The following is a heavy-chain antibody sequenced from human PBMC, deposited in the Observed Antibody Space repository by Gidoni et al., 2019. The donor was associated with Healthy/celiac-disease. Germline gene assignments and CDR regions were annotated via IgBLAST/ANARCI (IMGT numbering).Heavy chain of an antibody. V-gene: IGHV4-59*01. CDR2: IYYSGST. D-gene: IGHD1-26*01. CDR3: AKLIVGATENLGGRWFDP. CDR1: GGSISSYY. J-gene: IGHJ5*02. Sequence: QVQLQESGPGLVKPSETLSLTCTVSGGSISSYYWSWIRQPPGKGLEWIGYIYYSGSTNYNPSLKSRVTISVDTSKNQFSLKLSSVTAADTAVYYCAKLIVGATENLGGRWFDPWGQGTLVTVSS.